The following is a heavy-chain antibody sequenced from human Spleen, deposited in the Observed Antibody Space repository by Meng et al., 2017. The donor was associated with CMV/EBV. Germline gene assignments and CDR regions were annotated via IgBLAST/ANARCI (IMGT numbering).Heavy chain of an antibody. CDR2: ISHSGTT. V-gene: IGHV4-61*01. CDR3: ARTKYYDFWSGYYPLLDASDI. Sequence: GSLRLSCTVSGGPASSGSYYWSWIRQPPGKGLEWLGYISHSGTTNYNPSLKSRVTISVDPSKNQFSLKLTSVTAADTAMYYCARTKYYDFWSGYYPLLDASDIWGQGTMVTVSS. D-gene: IGHD3-3*01. J-gene: IGHJ3*02. CDR1: GGPASSGSYY.